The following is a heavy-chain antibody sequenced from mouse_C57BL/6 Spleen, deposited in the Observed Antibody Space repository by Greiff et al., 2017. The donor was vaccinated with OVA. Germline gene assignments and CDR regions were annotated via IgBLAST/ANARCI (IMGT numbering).Heavy chain of an antibody. Sequence: VQLQQPGAELVMPGASVKLSCKASGYTFTSYWMHWVKQRPGQGLEWIGEIDPSDSYTNYNQKFKGKSTLTVDKSSSTAYMQLSSLTSEDSAVYYCARRGAVGPFDDWGKGTTLTVSS. CDR1: GYTFTSYW. D-gene: IGHD1-1*01. CDR3: ARRGAVGPFDD. J-gene: IGHJ2*01. CDR2: IDPSDSYT. V-gene: IGHV1-69*01.